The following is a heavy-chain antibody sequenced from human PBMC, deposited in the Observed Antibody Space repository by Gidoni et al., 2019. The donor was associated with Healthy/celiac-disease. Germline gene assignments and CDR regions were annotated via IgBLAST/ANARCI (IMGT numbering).Heavy chain of an antibody. J-gene: IGHJ3*02. CDR3: ARAQYSGSYYPGGAFDI. CDR2: INHSGST. D-gene: IGHD1-26*01. V-gene: IGHV4-34*01. Sequence: QVQLQQWGAGLLKPSETLSLPCAVYGGSCSGDYCSWIRRPPGKGLEWIGEINHSGSTNYNPSLQSRVTISVDTSKNQFSLKLSSVTAADTAVYYCARAQYSGSYYPGGAFDIWGQGTMVTVSS. CDR1: GGSCSGDY.